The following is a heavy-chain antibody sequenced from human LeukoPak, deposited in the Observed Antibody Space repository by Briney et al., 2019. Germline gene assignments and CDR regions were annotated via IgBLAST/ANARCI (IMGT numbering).Heavy chain of an antibody. CDR1: GFTFSSYS. CDR3: ARDLRMAPFYYYYMGV. D-gene: IGHD5-24*01. J-gene: IGHJ6*03. V-gene: IGHV3-21*01. CDR2: ISSSSSYI. Sequence: PGGSLRLSCAASGFTFSSYSMNWVRQAPGKGLEWVSSISSSSSYIYYADSVKGRFTISRDNAKNSLYLQMNSLRAEDTAVYYCARDLRMAPFYYYYMGVWGKGTTVTVSS.